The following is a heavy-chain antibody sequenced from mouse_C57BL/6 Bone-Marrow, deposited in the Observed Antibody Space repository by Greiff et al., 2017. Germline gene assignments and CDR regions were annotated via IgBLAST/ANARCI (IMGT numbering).Heavy chain of an antibody. D-gene: IGHD1-1*01. J-gene: IGHJ1*03. V-gene: IGHV14-4*01. CDR1: GFNIKDDY. CDR2: IDPENGDT. Sequence: EVQLQQSGAELVRPGASVKLSCTASGFNIKDDYMHWVKQRPEQGLEWIGWIDPENGDTEYASKFQGKATITADTSSNTAYRKLSSLTSEDTAVYYCTTWGHYYGSSSFVWGTGTTVTVSA. CDR3: TTWGHYYGSSSFV.